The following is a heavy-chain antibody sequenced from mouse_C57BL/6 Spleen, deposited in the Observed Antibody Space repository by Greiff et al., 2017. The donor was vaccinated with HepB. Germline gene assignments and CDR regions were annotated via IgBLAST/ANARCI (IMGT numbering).Heavy chain of an antibody. J-gene: IGHJ4*01. CDR1: GYSFTSYY. Sequence: QVQLKESGPELVKPGASVKISCKASGYSFTSYYIHWVKQRPGQGLEWIGWIYPGSGNTKYNEKFKGKATLTADTSSSTAYMQLSSLTSEDSAVYYCARATTVVATGNAMDYWGQGTSVTVSS. CDR3: ARATTVVATGNAMDY. D-gene: IGHD1-1*01. CDR2: IYPGSGNT. V-gene: IGHV1-66*01.